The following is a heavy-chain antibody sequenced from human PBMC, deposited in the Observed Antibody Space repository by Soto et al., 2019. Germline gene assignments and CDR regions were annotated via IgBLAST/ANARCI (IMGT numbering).Heavy chain of an antibody. CDR1: GGSIKVGGYY. CDR2: IYYSGTT. J-gene: IGHJ4*02. D-gene: IGHD2-21*01. V-gene: IGHV4-39*02. Sequence: SETLSLTCTVSGGSIKVGGYYWGWIRQPPGKGLEWVATIYYSGTTYYNPSLKSRLTISVDTSKNHFSLELRSVTAADTAFYYCARLAYRDYSTWGQGTLVTSPQ. CDR3: ARLAYRDYST.